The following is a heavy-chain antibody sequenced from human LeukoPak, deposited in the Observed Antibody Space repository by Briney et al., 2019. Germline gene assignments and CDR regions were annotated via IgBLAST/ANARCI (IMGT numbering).Heavy chain of an antibody. Sequence: PSQTLSLTCTVSGGSISSGGYYWSWLRQPPGKGLEWIGYIYHSGSTYYNPSLKSRVTISVDRSKNLFSLTLSSVTAADTAVYYCAKDSGGYSWFDYWGQGTVVTVSS. CDR3: AKDSGGYSWFDY. J-gene: IGHJ4*02. D-gene: IGHD3-10*01. CDR2: IYHSGST. CDR1: GGSISSGGYY. V-gene: IGHV4-30-2*01.